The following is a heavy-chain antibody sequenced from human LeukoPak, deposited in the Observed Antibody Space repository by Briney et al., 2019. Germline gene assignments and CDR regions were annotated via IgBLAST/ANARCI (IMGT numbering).Heavy chain of an antibody. J-gene: IGHJ4*02. D-gene: IGHD3-22*01. CDR1: GFTFSSYG. CDR2: IRYDGNNK. Sequence: GGSLRLSCAASGFTFSSYGMHWVRQAPGKGLEWVAFIRYDGNNKYYADSVKGRFTISRDNSKNTLYLQMNSLRAEDTAVYYCAKRYYDSSGYVDYWGQGTLVTVSS. V-gene: IGHV3-30*02. CDR3: AKRYYDSSGYVDY.